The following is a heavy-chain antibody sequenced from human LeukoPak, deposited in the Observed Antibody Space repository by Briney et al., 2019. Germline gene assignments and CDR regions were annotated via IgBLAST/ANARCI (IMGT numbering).Heavy chain of an antibody. CDR2: IYHTGSN. CDR1: SGSVSSYY. J-gene: IGHJ3*02. Sequence: SETLSLTCLVSSGSVSSYYWTWIRQPPGKGLEWIGYIYHTGSNNYSPSLKSRVTMYVDTSKNQFSLKLSSVTAADTAMYYCARARYTNSWYAVDIWGQGKMVTVSS. V-gene: IGHV4-59*08. D-gene: IGHD6-13*01. CDR3: ARARYTNSWYAVDI.